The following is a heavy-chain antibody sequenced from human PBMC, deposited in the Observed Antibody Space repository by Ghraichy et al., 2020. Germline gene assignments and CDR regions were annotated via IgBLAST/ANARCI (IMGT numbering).Heavy chain of an antibody. J-gene: IGHJ4*02. CDR3: ARGRDSFDY. V-gene: IGHV3-72*01. CDR2: SRNKEHRFST. D-gene: IGHD5-24*01. CDR1: GFIFSDHY. Sequence: SLNISCAIYGFIFSDHYMDWFRQAPGEGLEWVGRSRNKEHRFSTEYAASVRGRFAIGRDESKNSLYLQMNSLKTEDTAVYYCARGRDSFDYWGQGTLVTVSS.